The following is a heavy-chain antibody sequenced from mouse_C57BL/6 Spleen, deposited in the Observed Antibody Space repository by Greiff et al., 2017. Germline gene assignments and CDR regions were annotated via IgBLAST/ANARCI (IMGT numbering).Heavy chain of an antibody. Sequence: VQLQQPGAELVRPGSSVKLSCKASGYTFTSYWMDWVKQRPGQGLEWIGNIYPSDSETHYNQKFKDKATLTVDKSSSTAYMQLSSLTSEDSAVYYCARKLVATRGGYYFDYGGQGTTLTVSS. CDR2: IYPSDSET. D-gene: IGHD1-1*01. CDR3: ARKLVATRGGYYFDY. J-gene: IGHJ2*01. CDR1: GYTFTSYW. V-gene: IGHV1-61*01.